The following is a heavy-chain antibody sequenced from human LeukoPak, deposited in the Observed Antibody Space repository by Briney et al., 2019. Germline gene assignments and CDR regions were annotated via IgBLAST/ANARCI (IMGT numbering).Heavy chain of an antibody. CDR3: ARDRVLLWFGESYYFDY. D-gene: IGHD3-10*01. J-gene: IGHJ4*02. CDR1: GYTFTNYA. CDR2: IDTNTGNP. Sequence: ASVKVSCKASGYTFTNYAMNWVRQAPGQGLECMGWIDTNTGNPTYAQGFTGRFVFSLDTSVSTAYLQISSLKAEDTAVYYCARDRVLLWFGESYYFDYWGQGTLVTVSS. V-gene: IGHV7-4-1*02.